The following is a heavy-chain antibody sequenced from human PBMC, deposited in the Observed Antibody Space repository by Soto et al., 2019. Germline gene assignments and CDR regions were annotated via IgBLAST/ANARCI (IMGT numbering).Heavy chain of an antibody. CDR2: IYYSGST. CDR3: ARVCIPSSGSHGPPNWFDP. V-gene: IGHV4-59*01. Sequence: NPSETLSLTCTVSGGSISSYYWSWIRQPPGKGLEWIGYIYYSGSTNYNPSLKSRVTISVDTSKNQFSLKLSSVTAADTAVYYCARVCIPSSGSHGPPNWFDPWGQGTLVTVSS. D-gene: IGHD3-10*01. CDR1: GGSISSYY. J-gene: IGHJ5*02.